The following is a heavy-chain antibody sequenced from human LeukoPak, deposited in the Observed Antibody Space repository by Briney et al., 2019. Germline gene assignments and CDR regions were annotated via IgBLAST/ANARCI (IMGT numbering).Heavy chain of an antibody. CDR3: ARDPLWFGELGAFDI. CDR1: GFTFSDYY. J-gene: IGHJ3*02. Sequence: SLXLSCAASGFTFSDYYMSWVRQAPGKGLEWVSXISSSSSYTNYADSVKGRFTISRDNAKNSLYLQMNSLRAEDTAVYYCARDPLWFGELGAFDIWGQGTMVTVSS. CDR2: ISSSSSYT. D-gene: IGHD3-10*01. V-gene: IGHV3-11*06.